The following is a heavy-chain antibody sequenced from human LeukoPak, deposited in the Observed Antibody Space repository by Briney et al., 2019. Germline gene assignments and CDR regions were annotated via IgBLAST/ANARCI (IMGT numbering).Heavy chain of an antibody. CDR1: GFTFSSYG. Sequence: GRSLRLSCAASGFTFSSYGMHWVRQAPGKGLEWVAVISYDGSNKYYADSVKGRFTISRDNSKNTLYLQMNSLRAEDTAVYYCAKFWWEPNDYWGQGTLVTVSS. CDR3: AKFWWEPNDY. J-gene: IGHJ4*02. D-gene: IGHD1-26*01. V-gene: IGHV3-30*18. CDR2: ISYDGSNK.